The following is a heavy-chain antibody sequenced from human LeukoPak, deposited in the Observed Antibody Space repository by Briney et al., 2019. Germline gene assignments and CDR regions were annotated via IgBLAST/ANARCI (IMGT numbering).Heavy chain of an antibody. CDR3: ASAPPKYCSGGSCYLGY. CDR1: GFTFSSYG. CDR2: IWYDGSNK. J-gene: IGHJ4*02. V-gene: IGHV3-33*01. Sequence: GGSLRLSCAASGFTFSSYGMHWVRQAPGKGLEWVAVIWYDGSNKYYADSVKGRFTISRDNSKNTLYLQMNSLRAEDTAVYYCASAPPKYCSGGSCYLGYWGQGTLVTVSS. D-gene: IGHD2-15*01.